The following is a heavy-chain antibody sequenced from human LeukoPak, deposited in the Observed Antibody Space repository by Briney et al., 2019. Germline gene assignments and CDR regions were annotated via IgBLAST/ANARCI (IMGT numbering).Heavy chain of an antibody. V-gene: IGHV3-30*04. CDR3: ARDLGIVGSLDY. Sequence: PGGSLRLSCAASGFTFSSYAMHWVRQAPGKGLEWVAVISYDGSNKYYADSVKGRFTISRDNSKNTLYLQMNSLRAEDTAVYYCARDLGIVGSLDYWGQGTLVTVSS. D-gene: IGHD2-21*01. CDR2: ISYDGSNK. J-gene: IGHJ4*02. CDR1: GFTFSSYA.